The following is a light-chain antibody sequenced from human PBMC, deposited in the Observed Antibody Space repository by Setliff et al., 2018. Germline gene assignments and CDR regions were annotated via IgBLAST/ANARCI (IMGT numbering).Light chain of an antibody. V-gene: IGKV1-5*03. CDR1: QSISSW. Sequence: DIQMTQSPSTLSASVGDRVTITCRASQSISSWLAWYQQKPGKAPKLLIYKASSLESGVPSRFSGSSSGTEFTLTIRSLQPDDFATYYCQQYNSYLFGQGTKVDIK. CDR2: KAS. CDR3: QQYNSYL. J-gene: IGKJ1*01.